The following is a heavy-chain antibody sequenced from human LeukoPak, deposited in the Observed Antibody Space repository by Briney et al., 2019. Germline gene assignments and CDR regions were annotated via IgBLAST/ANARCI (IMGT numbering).Heavy chain of an antibody. CDR3: ARNRGFSYVHGYFGMDV. Sequence: GGSLRLSCAASGFTFSSYAMHWVRQTPGKGLEWVSVISCDGSYKYYADSVKGRFTISRDNSKNTLYLQMNSLRAEDTAVYYCARNRGFSYVHGYFGMDVWGQGTTGTVSS. J-gene: IGHJ6*02. CDR2: ISCDGSYK. V-gene: IGHV3-30*04. D-gene: IGHD5-18*01. CDR1: GFTFSSYA.